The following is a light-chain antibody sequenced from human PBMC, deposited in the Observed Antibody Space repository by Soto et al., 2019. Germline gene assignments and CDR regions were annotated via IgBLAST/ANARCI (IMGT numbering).Light chain of an antibody. CDR1: QTILYSSNNKNY. J-gene: IGKJ3*01. CDR2: WAS. V-gene: IGKV4-1*01. Sequence: DIVMTQSPDSLAVSLGERATINCKSSQTILYSSNNKNYLAWYQQKPGQPPKLLIYWASTRESGVPARFSGSGSETDLTLTISSLQAEDVAVYDCQQFFSSPSPVGPGPKVDIK. CDR3: QQFFSSPSP.